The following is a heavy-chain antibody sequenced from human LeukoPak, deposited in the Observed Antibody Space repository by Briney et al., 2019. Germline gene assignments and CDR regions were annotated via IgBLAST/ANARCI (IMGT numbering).Heavy chain of an antibody. J-gene: IGHJ3*02. V-gene: IGHV1-18*01. Sequence: ASVKVSCKASGYTFANYGISWVRQAPGQGLEWMGWISAYNDNIDYAQKFQDRVTMTTDTSTSTSYMELRSLSFDDTAIYYCARAFRGYSYGYGDAFDIWGQGTMVTVSS. D-gene: IGHD5-18*01. CDR3: ARAFRGYSYGYGDAFDI. CDR2: ISAYNDNI. CDR1: GYTFANYG.